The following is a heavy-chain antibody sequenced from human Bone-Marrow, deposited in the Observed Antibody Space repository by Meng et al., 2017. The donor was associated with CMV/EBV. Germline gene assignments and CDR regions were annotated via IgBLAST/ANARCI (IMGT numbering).Heavy chain of an antibody. D-gene: IGHD3-16*01. CDR3: ARDRRGGDAFDI. CDR1: GGSISSYY. Sequence: SETLSLTCTVPGGSISSYYWSWIRQPPGKGLEWLGYIYHSGSTNYNPSLKSRVTISVDTSKNQFSLKLSSVTAADTAVYYCARDRRGGDAFDIWGQGTMVTVSS. J-gene: IGHJ3*02. V-gene: IGHV4-59*01. CDR2: IYHSGST.